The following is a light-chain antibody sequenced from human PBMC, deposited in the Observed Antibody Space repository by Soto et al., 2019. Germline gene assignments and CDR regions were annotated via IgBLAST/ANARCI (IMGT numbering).Light chain of an antibody. J-gene: IGKJ4*01. CDR1: QSVSSN. Sequence: EIVLTQSPGALSLSPGERATLSCRASQSVSSNLAWYQQKPGQAPRLLIYGASGRATGIPARFSGSGSETDFTLTISRLEHEDFAVYFCQSYNDWPLTFGGGTKVDIK. CDR2: GAS. V-gene: IGKV3D-15*01. CDR3: QSYNDWPLT.